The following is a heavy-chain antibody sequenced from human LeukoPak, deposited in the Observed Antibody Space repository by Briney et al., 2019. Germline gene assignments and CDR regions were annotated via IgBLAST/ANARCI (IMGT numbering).Heavy chain of an antibody. CDR1: GFTFSSYG. CDR3: AKAPVTSCRGAYCYPFDY. J-gene: IGHJ4*02. D-gene: IGHD2-21*01. Sequence: GGSPRLSCAASGFTFSSYGMSWVRQAPGKGLEWVSAISSTDAGTYHADSVRGRFTISRDSSKNTLYLQMNSLRAEDAAVYYCAKAPVTSCRGAYCYPFDYWGQGTLVTVSS. V-gene: IGHV3-23*01. CDR2: ISSTDAGT.